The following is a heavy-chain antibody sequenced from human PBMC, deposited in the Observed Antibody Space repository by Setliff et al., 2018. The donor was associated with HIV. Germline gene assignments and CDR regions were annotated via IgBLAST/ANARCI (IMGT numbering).Heavy chain of an antibody. CDR1: GYTFINYA. CDR2: INTHTGSP. Sequence: GASVKVSCKASGYTFINYAMNWVRQAPGQGLEWMGWINTHTGSPTYAQAFTGRFVFSVDTSVTTAYPQISSLKADDTAVYYCARALYGDYGGDINWLDPWGQGTLVTVSS. J-gene: IGHJ5*02. CDR3: ARALYGDYGGDINWLDP. V-gene: IGHV7-4-1*02. D-gene: IGHD4-17*01.